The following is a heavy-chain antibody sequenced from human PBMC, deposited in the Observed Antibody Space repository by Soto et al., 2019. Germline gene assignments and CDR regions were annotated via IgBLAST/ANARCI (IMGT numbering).Heavy chain of an antibody. Sequence: SETLSLTCTVSGDSISTNSYSWGWIRQPPGQGLEWIGLFYYSGSTHYNPSLKSRLTVSVDTSKNQFSLKVSSVTAADTAVYYCATSNKDYSISLWTDWGQGTLVTVSS. J-gene: IGHJ4*02. D-gene: IGHD6-13*01. CDR1: GDSISTNSYS. CDR2: FYYSGST. V-gene: IGHV4-39*01. CDR3: ATSNKDYSISLWTD.